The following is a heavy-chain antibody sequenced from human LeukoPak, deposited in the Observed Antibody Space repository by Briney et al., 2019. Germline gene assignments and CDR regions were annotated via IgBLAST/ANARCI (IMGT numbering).Heavy chain of an antibody. CDR2: ISYDGSNK. Sequence: GGSLRLSCAASGFIFSNYGMHWVRQAPGKGLEWVAVISYDGSNKYYADSVKGRFTISRDNSKNTLYLQMNSLRAEDTAVYYCARGGTYYYDSSGYFAAFGIWGQGTMVTVSS. V-gene: IGHV3-30*19. J-gene: IGHJ3*02. D-gene: IGHD3-22*01. CDR1: GFIFSNYG. CDR3: ARGGTYYYDSSGYFAAFGI.